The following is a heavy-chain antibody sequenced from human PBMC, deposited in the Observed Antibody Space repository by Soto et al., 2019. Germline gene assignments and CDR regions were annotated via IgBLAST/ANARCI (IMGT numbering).Heavy chain of an antibody. CDR2: IIPVLGVA. CDR1: GGTLNSYT. Sequence: QVQLVQSGAEVKKPGSSVKVSCKASGGTLNSYTINWVRQSPGHGPEWLGRIIPVLGVANYAQTFQGRVTTTADTSSSTVYLDLTSLRPEDTAVYYCARSSVAAAGTLGNWGPGTLVTVSS. V-gene: IGHV1-69*02. J-gene: IGHJ4*02. D-gene: IGHD6-13*01. CDR3: ARSSVAAAGTLGN.